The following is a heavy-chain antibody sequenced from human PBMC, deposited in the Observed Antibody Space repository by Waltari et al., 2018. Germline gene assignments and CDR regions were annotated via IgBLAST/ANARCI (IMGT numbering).Heavy chain of an antibody. CDR2: IYHSGST. D-gene: IGHD3-10*01. CDR1: GSSISSCYY. V-gene: IGHV4-38-2*01. J-gene: IGHJ6*02. Sequence: QVQLQESGPGLVTPSETLSLTCAVSGSSISSCYYWGWIRQPPGKGLEWSGSIYHSGSTYYNPSLKTRVTISVDTSKNQFSLKLTSVTAADTAVYYCARVPMIRGVLAFMDVWGQGTTVTVSS. CDR3: ARVPMIRGVLAFMDV.